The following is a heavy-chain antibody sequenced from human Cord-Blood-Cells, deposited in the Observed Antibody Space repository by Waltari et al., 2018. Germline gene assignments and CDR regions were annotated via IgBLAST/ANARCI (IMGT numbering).Heavy chain of an antibody. Sequence: QVQLQQWGAGLLKPSETLSLPCAVYGGSFSGYYWSWIRQPPGKGMEWIGEINHSGSTNYNPSLKGRVTISVDTSKNQFSLKLSSVTAADTAVYYCARGGGRNGADYWGQGTLVTVSS. V-gene: IGHV4-34*01. CDR1: GGSFSGYY. J-gene: IGHJ4*02. D-gene: IGHD3-16*01. CDR2: INHSGST. CDR3: ARGGGRNGADY.